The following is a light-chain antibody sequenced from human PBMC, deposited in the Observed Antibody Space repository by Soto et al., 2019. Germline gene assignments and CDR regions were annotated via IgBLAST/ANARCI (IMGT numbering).Light chain of an antibody. J-gene: IGKJ1*01. V-gene: IGKV1-5*03. CDR3: QHYNSYSEA. CDR1: QSISSL. CDR2: TAS. Sequence: DVQMTRCPSSLSASGGEIVRIACRASQSISSLLALYQQKPGKAPKLLIYTASTLTSGAPSSFSGSGSGTEFTLTISSLQPDDFATYYCQHYNSYSEAFGQGTMVDIK.